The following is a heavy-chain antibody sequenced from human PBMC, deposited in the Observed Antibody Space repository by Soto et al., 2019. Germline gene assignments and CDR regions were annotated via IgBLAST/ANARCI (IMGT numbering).Heavy chain of an antibody. CDR2: ISAYNGNT. J-gene: IGHJ6*03. V-gene: IGHV1-18*01. CDR1: GYTFTSYG. Sequence: GASVKVSCKASGYTFTSYGISWVRQAPGQGLEWMGWISAYNGNTNYAQKLQGRVTMTTDTSTSTAYMELRSLRSDDTAVYYFARDLDYDFWSGYYAYYYYMDVWGKGTTVTVSS. D-gene: IGHD3-3*01. CDR3: ARDLDYDFWSGYYAYYYYMDV.